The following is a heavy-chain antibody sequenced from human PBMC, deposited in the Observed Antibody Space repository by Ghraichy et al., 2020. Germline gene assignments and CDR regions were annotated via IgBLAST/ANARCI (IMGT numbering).Heavy chain of an antibody. CDR1: GGSFSGYY. CDR3: SREAVGITMVRADWGRPDWFDP. Sequence: SETLSLTCAVYGGSFSGYYWSWIRQPPGKGLEWIGEINHSGSTNYNPSLKSRVTISVDTSKNQFSLNLSSVTAADTAVYYWSREAVGITMVRADWGRPDWFDPWGQGTLVTISS. V-gene: IGHV4-34*01. D-gene: IGHD3-10*01. J-gene: IGHJ5*02. CDR2: INHSGST.